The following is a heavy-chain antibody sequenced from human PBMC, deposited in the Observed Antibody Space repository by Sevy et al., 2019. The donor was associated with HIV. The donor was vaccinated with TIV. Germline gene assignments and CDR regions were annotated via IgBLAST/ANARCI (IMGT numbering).Heavy chain of an antibody. J-gene: IGHJ4*02. V-gene: IGHV3-30*02. CDR3: AKRGSKSGYALGY. D-gene: IGHD5-12*01. CDR2: IQYDGSIQ. CDR1: GFTFSSYA. Sequence: GGSLRLSCAASGFTFSSYAMSWVRQAPGKGLEWVAFIQYDGSIQYYADSVKGRFTISRDNSKNTLYLQMNSLRPEDTAIYYCAKRGSKSGYALGYWGQGTLVTVSS.